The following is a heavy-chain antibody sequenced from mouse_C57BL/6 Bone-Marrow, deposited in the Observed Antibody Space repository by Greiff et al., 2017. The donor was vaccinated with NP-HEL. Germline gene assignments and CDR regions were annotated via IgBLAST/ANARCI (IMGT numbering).Heavy chain of an antibody. J-gene: IGHJ4*01. D-gene: IGHD1-1*01. CDR1: GYSFTDYN. Sequence: VQLQQSGPELVKPGASVKISCKASGYSFTDYNMNWVKPSNGQSLEWIGVINPNYGTTSYNQKFKGKATLTVDQSSSTAYMQLNSPTSEDAAVYYCAREGLITTVVGYAMDYWGQGTSVTVSS. CDR3: AREGLITTVVGYAMDY. V-gene: IGHV1-39*01. CDR2: INPNYGTT.